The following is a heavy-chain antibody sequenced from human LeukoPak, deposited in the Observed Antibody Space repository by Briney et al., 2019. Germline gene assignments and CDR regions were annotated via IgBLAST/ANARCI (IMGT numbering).Heavy chain of an antibody. V-gene: IGHV4-59*01. CDR1: GGSISSYY. CDR3: ARGWDTGYGYYGMDV. CDR2: IYDSGST. J-gene: IGHJ6*02. D-gene: IGHD5-18*01. Sequence: PSETLSLTCTVSGGSISSYYWSWIRQPPGKGLEWIGYIYDSGSTNYNPSLRSRVVMAVDTSKTQVSLKVRSVTAADTAVYYCARGWDTGYGYYGMDVWGQGTTVTVSS.